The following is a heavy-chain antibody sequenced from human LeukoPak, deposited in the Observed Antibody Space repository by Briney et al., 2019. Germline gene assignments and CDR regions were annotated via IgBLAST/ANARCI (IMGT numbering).Heavy chain of an antibody. D-gene: IGHD3-10*01. CDR2: IYHSGTTYSGST. V-gene: IGHV4-59*04. CDR3: ARHVSLVLPRTSNWSDP. CDR1: GASMSNYY. Sequence: SETLSLTCNVSGASMSNYYWVWIRQPPGKGLEWIGGIYHSGTTYSGSTYYNPSLKSRVTISVDTSKNQFSLKLSSVTAADTAVYYCARHVSLVLPRTSNWSDPWGQGTLVTVSS. J-gene: IGHJ5*02.